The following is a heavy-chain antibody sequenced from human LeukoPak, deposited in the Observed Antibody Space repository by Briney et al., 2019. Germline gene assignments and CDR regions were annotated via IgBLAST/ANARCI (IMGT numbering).Heavy chain of an antibody. J-gene: IGHJ4*02. CDR3: RAATRHLSYYYDY. V-gene: IGHV3-30*03. D-gene: IGHD3-22*01. Sequence: PGTSLRLSCAASRFTFSMFGMHWVRQAPGKGLEWVAVISSDGNNKYYADSVRGRFTIARDNSKDTLYLQMSSLRIEDTALYYCRAATRHLSYYYDYWGQGTLVTVSS. CDR2: ISSDGNNK. CDR1: RFTFSMFG.